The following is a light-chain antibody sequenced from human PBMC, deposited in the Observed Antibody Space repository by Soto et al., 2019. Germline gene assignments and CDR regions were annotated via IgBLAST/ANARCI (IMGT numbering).Light chain of an antibody. V-gene: IGLV2-14*01. CDR3: SSYTGSSTVV. CDR2: DVS. CDR1: SSDVGGSNY. Sequence: QSALTQPASVSGSPGQSITISCTGTSSDVGGSNYVSWYQQHPGKAPKLMIYDVSNRPSGVSNRFSGSKSGTTASLTIPGLQAEDEADYYCSSYTGSSTVVFGGGTKLTVL. J-gene: IGLJ2*01.